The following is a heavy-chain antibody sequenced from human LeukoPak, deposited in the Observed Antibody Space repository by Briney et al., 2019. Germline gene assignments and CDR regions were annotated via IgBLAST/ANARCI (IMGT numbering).Heavy chain of an antibody. CDR3: AREGDDFDY. D-gene: IGHD3-16*01. J-gene: IGHJ4*02. CDR1: GYTFTGYY. Sequence: ASVKVTCKASGYTFTGYYMHWVRQAPGQGLEWMGRINPNSGGTNYAQKFQGRVTMTRDTSTSTVYMELSSLRSEDTAVYYCAREGDDFDYWGQGTLVTVSS. CDR2: INPNSGGT. V-gene: IGHV1-2*06.